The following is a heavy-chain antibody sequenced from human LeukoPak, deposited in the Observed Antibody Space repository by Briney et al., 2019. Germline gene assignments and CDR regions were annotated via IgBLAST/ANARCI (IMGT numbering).Heavy chain of an antibody. CDR3: ATDSRTLKPYSSSWWGEFDY. CDR1: GYTFTSYG. J-gene: IGHJ4*02. Sequence: GASVKVSCKASGYTFTSYGISWVRQAPGQGLEWMGWISAYNGNTNYAQKLQGRVTMTEDTSTDTAYMELSSLRSEDTAVYYCATDSRTLKPYSSSWWGEFDYWGQGTLVTVSS. D-gene: IGHD6-13*01. V-gene: IGHV1-18*01. CDR2: ISAYNGNT.